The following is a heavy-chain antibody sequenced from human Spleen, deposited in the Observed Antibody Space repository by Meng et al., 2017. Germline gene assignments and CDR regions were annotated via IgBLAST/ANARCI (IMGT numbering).Heavy chain of an antibody. CDR1: GGTVSSYT. J-gene: IGHJ4*01. V-gene: IGHV1-69*02. CDR3: ARVDTAMVYPY. Sequence: VQLVQSGAEVKKPGSSVKVSCKASGGTVSSYTISWVRQAPGQGLEWMGRIIPILGIANYAQKFQGRVTITADKSTSTAYMELSSLRSEDTAVYYCARVDTAMVYPYWGHGTLVTVSS. D-gene: IGHD5-18*01. CDR2: IIPILGIA.